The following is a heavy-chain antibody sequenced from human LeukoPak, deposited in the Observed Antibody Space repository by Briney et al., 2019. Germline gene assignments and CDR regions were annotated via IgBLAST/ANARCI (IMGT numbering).Heavy chain of an antibody. CDR1: GGSVSSSGYY. J-gene: IGHJ5*02. Sequence: TSETLSLTCTVSGGSVSSSGYYWGWIRQPPGKGLQWIGSIYYSGNTYYNPSLKSRVTISVDTSKKQFSLKLSSVTAADTAVYYCARHEASVMWFDPRGQGTLVTVSS. D-gene: IGHD2-21*01. CDR2: IYYSGNT. V-gene: IGHV4-39*01. CDR3: ARHEASVMWFDP.